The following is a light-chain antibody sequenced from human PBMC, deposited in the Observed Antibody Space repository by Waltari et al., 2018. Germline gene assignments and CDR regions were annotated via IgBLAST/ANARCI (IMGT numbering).Light chain of an antibody. V-gene: IGLV4-69*01. J-gene: IGLJ3*02. CDR3: QTGGHGTWV. CDR2: VNRDGSH. Sequence: QLVLTQSPSASASLGASVKLTCTLNSGHSSNVVAWLQQQPEKGPRYLMKVNRDGSHSKGDEIPDRVSGSSSGAERYLTISSVQSEDEADYYCQTGGHGTWVFGGGTKLTVL. CDR1: SGHSSNV.